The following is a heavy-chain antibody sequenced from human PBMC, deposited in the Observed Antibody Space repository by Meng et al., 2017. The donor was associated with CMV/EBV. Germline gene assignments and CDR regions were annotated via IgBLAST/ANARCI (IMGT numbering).Heavy chain of an antibody. CDR1: GGSFSGYY. V-gene: IGHV4-34*01. J-gene: IGHJ4*02. D-gene: IGHD1-26*01. CDR2: INHSGST. Sequence: QWQLQQWGGGLLKPSESLSLTCAVYGGSFSGYYGSWIRQPPGKGLEWIGEINHSGSTNYNPSLKSRVTISVDTSKNQFSLKLSSVTAADTAVYYCARKGGSYPLDYWGQGTLVTVSS. CDR3: ARKGGSYPLDY.